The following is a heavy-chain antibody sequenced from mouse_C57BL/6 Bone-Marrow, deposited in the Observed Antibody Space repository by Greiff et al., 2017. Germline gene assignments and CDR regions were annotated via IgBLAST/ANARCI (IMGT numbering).Heavy chain of an antibody. Sequence: VQLQQSGAELVRPGTSVKVSCKASGYAFTNYLIEWVKQRPGQGLEWIGVINPGSGGTNYNEKFKGKATLTADKSSSTAYMQLSSLTSEDSAVYFCARSKNYGSWFAYWGQGTLVTVSA. D-gene: IGHD1-1*02. CDR1: GYAFTNYL. V-gene: IGHV1-54*01. CDR3: ARSKNYGSWFAY. CDR2: INPGSGGT. J-gene: IGHJ3*01.